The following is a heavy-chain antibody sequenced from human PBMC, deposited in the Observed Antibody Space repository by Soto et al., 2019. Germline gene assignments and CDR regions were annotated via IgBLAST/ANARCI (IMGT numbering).Heavy chain of an antibody. V-gene: IGHV3-23*01. Sequence: GGSLRLSCAASGFTFSSYAMSWVRQAPGKGLEWVSAISGSGGSTYYADSVKGRFTISRDNSKNTLYLQMNSLRAEDTAVYYCAKAVYYDFWSGYPDYGMDVWGQGTTVTVSS. J-gene: IGHJ6*02. CDR3: AKAVYYDFWSGYPDYGMDV. CDR2: ISGSGGST. CDR1: GFTFSSYA. D-gene: IGHD3-3*01.